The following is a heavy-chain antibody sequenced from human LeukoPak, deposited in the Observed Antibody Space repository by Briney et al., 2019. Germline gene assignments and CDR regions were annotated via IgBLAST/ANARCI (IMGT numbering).Heavy chain of an antibody. CDR3: ARDGYSPFDY. V-gene: IGHV3-7*03. J-gene: IGHJ4*02. Sequence: GGSLRLSCAAPGFTFSSYWMSWVRQAPGKGLEWEANIKQDGSEKYYVDSVKGRFTISRDNAKNSLYLQMNSLRAEDTAVYYCARDGYSPFDYWGQGTLVTVSS. CDR2: IKQDGSEK. D-gene: IGHD6-13*01. CDR1: GFTFSSYW.